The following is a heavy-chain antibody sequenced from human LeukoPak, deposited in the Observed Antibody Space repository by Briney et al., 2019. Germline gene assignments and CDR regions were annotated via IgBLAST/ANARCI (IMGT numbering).Heavy chain of an antibody. CDR2: IGGSGAST. D-gene: IGHD2-15*01. CDR1: GFTFSSYA. Sequence: PGGSLRLSCAASGFTFSSYAMTWVRQAPGKGLEWVASIGGSGASTYFADPLKGRFTVSRDDSKNTFYLQLNSLRDEDTAIYYCVRSNIVVAAAAGDIWGQGTLVTVSS. V-gene: IGHV3-23*01. J-gene: IGHJ3*02. CDR3: VRSNIVVAAAAGDI.